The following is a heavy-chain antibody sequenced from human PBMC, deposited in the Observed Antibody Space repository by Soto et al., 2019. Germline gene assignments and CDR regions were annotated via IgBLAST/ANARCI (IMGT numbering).Heavy chain of an antibody. CDR2: MYHSGNT. D-gene: IGHD3-10*01. Sequence: PSETLSLTCAVSGGSITSGGYSWGWIRQPPGQGLEWIGYMYHSGNTYYNPSLKGRVTISLDHSRNQFSLRLNSVTAADTAVYYCARGFSAGKGSPPDYWGQGTLVTVSS. CDR1: GGSITSGGYS. V-gene: IGHV4-30-2*01. CDR3: ARGFSAGKGSPPDY. J-gene: IGHJ4*02.